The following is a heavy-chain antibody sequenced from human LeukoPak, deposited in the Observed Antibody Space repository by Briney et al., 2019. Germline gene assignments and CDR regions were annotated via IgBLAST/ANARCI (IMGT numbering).Heavy chain of an antibody. V-gene: IGHV3-23*01. D-gene: IGHD3-22*01. CDR2: ISGSDGST. CDR1: GFTFSSYA. Sequence: GGSLRLSCAASGFTFSSYAMSWVRQAPGKGLEWVSTISGSDGSTYYADSVKGRFTISRDNSKNTLYLQMNSLRAEDTAVYYCAKEADTIIVLKRYLDYWGQGTLVTVSS. J-gene: IGHJ4*02. CDR3: AKEADTIIVLKRYLDY.